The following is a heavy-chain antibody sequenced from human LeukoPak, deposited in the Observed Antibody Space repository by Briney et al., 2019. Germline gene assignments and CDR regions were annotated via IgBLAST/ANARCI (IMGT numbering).Heavy chain of an antibody. V-gene: IGHV1-18*01. Sequence: ASVKVSCKASGYTFTSYGTSWVRQAPGQGLEWMGWISAYNGNTNYAQKLQGRVTMTTDTSTSTAYMELRSLRSDDTAVYYCAREVGATTDYYYGMDVWGQGTTVTVSS. J-gene: IGHJ6*02. CDR1: GYTFTSYG. CDR3: AREVGATTDYYYGMDV. D-gene: IGHD1-26*01. CDR2: ISAYNGNT.